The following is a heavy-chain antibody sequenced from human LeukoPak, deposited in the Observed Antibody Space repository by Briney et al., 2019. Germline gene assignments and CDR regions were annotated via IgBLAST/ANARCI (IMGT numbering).Heavy chain of an antibody. Sequence: PGRSLRLSCAASGFTFDDYAMHWVRQAPGKGLEWVSGISWNSGSIGYADSVKGRFTISRDNAKNSLYLQMNSLRAEDTALYYCAKDSGYSDYYGMDVWGQGTTVTVSS. CDR1: GFTFDDYA. D-gene: IGHD2-21*01. V-gene: IGHV3-9*01. J-gene: IGHJ6*02. CDR3: AKDSGYSDYYGMDV. CDR2: ISWNSGSI.